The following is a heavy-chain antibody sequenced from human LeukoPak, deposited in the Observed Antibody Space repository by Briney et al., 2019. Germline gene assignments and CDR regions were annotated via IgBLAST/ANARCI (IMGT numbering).Heavy chain of an antibody. J-gene: IGHJ4*02. D-gene: IGHD6-19*01. CDR2: IYYSGST. V-gene: IGHV4-59*01. Sequence: PSETLSLTCTVSGGSISSYYWSWIRQPPGKGLEWIGYIYYSGSTNYNPSLKSRVTISVDTSKNQFSPKLSSVTAADTAVYYCARVSVAEAHIDYWGQGTLVTVSS. CDR3: ARVSVAEAHIDY. CDR1: GGSISSYY.